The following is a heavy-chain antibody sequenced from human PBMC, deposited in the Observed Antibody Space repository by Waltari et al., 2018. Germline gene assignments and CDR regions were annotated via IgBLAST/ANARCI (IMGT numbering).Heavy chain of an antibody. V-gene: IGHV3-23*04. CDR1: GFTFSSYA. D-gene: IGHD3-3*01. CDR2: ISGSGGST. CDR3: AKVVNFWSGYSDPLFDY. Sequence: EVQLVESGGGLVQPGGSLRLSCAASGFTFSSYAMSWVRQAPGRGLEWVSAISGSGGSTYYADSVKGRFTISRDNSKSTLYLQMNSLRAEDTAVYYCAKVVNFWSGYSDPLFDYWGQGTLVTVSS. J-gene: IGHJ4*02.